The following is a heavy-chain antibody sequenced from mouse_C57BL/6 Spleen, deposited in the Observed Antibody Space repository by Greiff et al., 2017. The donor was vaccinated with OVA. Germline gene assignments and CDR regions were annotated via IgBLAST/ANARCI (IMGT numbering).Heavy chain of an antibody. D-gene: IGHD3-1*01. V-gene: IGHV6-6*01. Sequence: EVQLQESGGGLVQPGGSMKLSCAASGFTFSDAWMDWVRHSPEKGLEWVAEIRNKANNHATYYAESVKGRFTISRDDSKSSVYLQMNSLRAEDTGIYYCTRGLRGGFDYWGQGTTLTVSS. CDR1: GFTFSDAW. J-gene: IGHJ2*01. CDR2: IRNKANNHAT. CDR3: TRGLRGGFDY.